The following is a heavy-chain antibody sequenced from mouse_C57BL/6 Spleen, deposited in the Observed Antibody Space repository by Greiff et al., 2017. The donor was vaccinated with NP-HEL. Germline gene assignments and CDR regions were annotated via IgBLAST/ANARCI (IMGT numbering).Heavy chain of an antibody. D-gene: IGHD4-1*01. V-gene: IGHV5-6*02. Sequence: EVKLVESGGDLVKPGGSLKLSCAASGFTFSSYGMSWVRQTPDKRLEWVATISSGGSYTYYPDSVKGRFTLSRDNAKNTLYLQMSSLKSEDTAMYYWARHGTCLYYFDYWGQGTTLTVSS. J-gene: IGHJ2*01. CDR1: GFTFSSYG. CDR2: ISSGGSYT. CDR3: ARHGTCLYYFDY.